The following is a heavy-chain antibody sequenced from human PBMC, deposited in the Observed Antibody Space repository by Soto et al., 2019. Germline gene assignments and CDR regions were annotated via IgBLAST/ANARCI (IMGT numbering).Heavy chain of an antibody. J-gene: IGHJ6*02. D-gene: IGHD1-26*01. CDR2: IWYDGSNK. CDR3: ARARYSGSYYLNAVYYYYGMDV. CDR1: GLTFSRYG. V-gene: IGHV3-33*01. Sequence: GGCLRLSFAACGLTFSRYGMHWFRQAPGKGLEWVAVIWYDGSNKYYADSVKGRFTISRDNSKNTLYLQMNSLRAEDTAVYYCARARYSGSYYLNAVYYYYGMDVWGQGTTVTVSS.